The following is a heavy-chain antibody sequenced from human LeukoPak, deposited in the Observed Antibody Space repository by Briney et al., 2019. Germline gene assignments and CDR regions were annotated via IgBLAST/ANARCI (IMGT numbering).Heavy chain of an antibody. CDR1: GVKFSSDW. J-gene: IGHJ4*02. V-gene: IGHV3-7*01. CDR2: IKEDGSEK. Sequence: GGSLRLSCAASGVKFSSDWMSWVRQAPGKGLEWVANIKEDGSEKYYVDSVKGRFTISRDNAKNSLYLQMNSLRAEDTAVYYCARHSSGYYWGQGTLVTVSS. D-gene: IGHD3-22*01. CDR3: ARHSSGYY.